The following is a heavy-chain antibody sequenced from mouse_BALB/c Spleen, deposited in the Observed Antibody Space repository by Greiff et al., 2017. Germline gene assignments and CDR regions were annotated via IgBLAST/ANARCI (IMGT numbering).Heavy chain of an antibody. Sequence: QVQLKQSGAELMKPGASVKISCKATGYTFSSYWIEWVKQRPGHGLEWIGEILPGSGSTNYNEKFKGKATFTADTSSNTAYMQLSSLTSEDSAVYYCAGYYGSSPRYWYFDVWGAGTTVTVSS. CDR1: GYTFSSYW. CDR3: AGYYGSSPRYWYFDV. CDR2: ILPGSGST. V-gene: IGHV1-9*01. D-gene: IGHD1-1*01. J-gene: IGHJ1*01.